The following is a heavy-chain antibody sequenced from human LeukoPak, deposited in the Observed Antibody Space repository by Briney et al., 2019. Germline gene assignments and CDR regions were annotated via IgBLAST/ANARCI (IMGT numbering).Heavy chain of an antibody. CDR3: ARGGGLDV. CDR1: GFTFSSYA. J-gene: IGHJ6*02. Sequence: GGSLRLSCAASGFTFSSYAMSWARQAPGKGLEWVASINHNGNVNYYVDSVKGRFTVSRDNAKNSLYLQMSNLRAEDTAVYFCARGGGLDVWGQGATVTVSS. D-gene: IGHD3-16*01. CDR2: INHNGNVN. V-gene: IGHV3-7*03.